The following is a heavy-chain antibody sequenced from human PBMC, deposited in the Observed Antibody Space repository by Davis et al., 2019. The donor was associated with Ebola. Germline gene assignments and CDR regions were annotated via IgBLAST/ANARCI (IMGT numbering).Heavy chain of an antibody. V-gene: IGHV4-59*01. D-gene: IGHD6-13*01. CDR2: IYYSGST. Sequence: MPGGSLRLSCAVYGGSFSGYYWSWIRQPPGKGLEWIGYIYYSGSTNYNPSLKSRVTISVDTSKNQFSLKLSSVTAADTAVYYCARLKQQLDPGWFDPWGQGTLVTVSS. CDR1: GGSFSGYY. CDR3: ARLKQQLDPGWFDP. J-gene: IGHJ5*02.